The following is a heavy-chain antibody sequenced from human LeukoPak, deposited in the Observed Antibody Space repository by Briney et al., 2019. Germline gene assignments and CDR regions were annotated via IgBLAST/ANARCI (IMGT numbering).Heavy chain of an antibody. Sequence: PSETLSLTCAVYGGSFSGYYWSWIRQPPGKGLEWIGEINHSGSTNYNPSLKSRVTISVDTSKNQFSLKLSSVTAADTAVYYCARVGYSSSWYDNCYYYYMDVWGKGTTVTVSS. CDR1: GGSFSGYY. CDR2: INHSGST. CDR3: ARVGYSSSWYDNCYYYYMDV. J-gene: IGHJ6*03. D-gene: IGHD6-13*01. V-gene: IGHV4-34*01.